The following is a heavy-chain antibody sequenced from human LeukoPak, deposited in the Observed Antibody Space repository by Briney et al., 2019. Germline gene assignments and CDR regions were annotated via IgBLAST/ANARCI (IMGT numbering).Heavy chain of an antibody. CDR3: ASSDFWSGYYTRFDY. J-gene: IGHJ4*02. CDR1: GGSISSGSYY. V-gene: IGHV4-61*02. D-gene: IGHD3-3*01. CDR2: IYTSGST. Sequence: SQTLSLTCTVSGGSISSGSYYWSWIRQPAGKRLEWIGRIYTSGSTNYNPSLKSRVTISVDTSKNQFSLKLSSVTAADTAVYYCASSDFWSGYYTRFDYWGQGTLVTVSS.